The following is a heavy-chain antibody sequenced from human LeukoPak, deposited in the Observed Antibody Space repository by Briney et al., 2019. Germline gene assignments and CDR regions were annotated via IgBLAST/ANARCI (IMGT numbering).Heavy chain of an antibody. CDR3: ASDILTGDDAFDI. D-gene: IGHD3-9*01. V-gene: IGHV3-7*03. J-gene: IGHJ3*02. Sequence: GGSLRLSCAASGFTFSSYWMSWVRQAPGKGLEWVANIKQDGSEKYYVDSVKGRFTISRDNAKNTLYLQMNSLRAEDTAVYYCASDILTGDDAFDIWGQETMVTVSS. CDR1: GFTFSSYW. CDR2: IKQDGSEK.